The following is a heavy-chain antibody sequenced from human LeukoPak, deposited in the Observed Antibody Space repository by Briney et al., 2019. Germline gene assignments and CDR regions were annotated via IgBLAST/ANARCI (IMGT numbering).Heavy chain of an antibody. CDR1: GGTFSSSA. CDR2: IIPGRNIT. Sequence: ASVKVSCKTSGGTFSSSAITWVRQAPGQGLEWMGRIIPGRNITTYAQKFQGSVTITADTSTSTVYMELNSLRSEATDVYFCARDQGLTAPPPFGLDVWGQGTTVIVSS. CDR3: ARDQGLTAPPPFGLDV. D-gene: IGHD5-18*01. J-gene: IGHJ6*02. V-gene: IGHV1-69*04.